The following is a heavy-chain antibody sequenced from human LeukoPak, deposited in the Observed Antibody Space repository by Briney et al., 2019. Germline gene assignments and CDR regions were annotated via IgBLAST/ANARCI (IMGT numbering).Heavy chain of an antibody. CDR3: ARLNGNYGARHYYYYMDV. D-gene: IGHD4-17*01. CDR1: GGTFSSYA. CDR2: IIPIFGTA. J-gene: IGHJ6*03. V-gene: IGHV1-69*13. Sequence: WDSVKVSCKASGGTFSSYAVSWVRQAPGQGLEWMGGIIPIFGTANYAQKFQGRVTITADESTSTAYMELSSLRSEDTAVYYCARLNGNYGARHYYYYMDVWGKGTTVTVSS.